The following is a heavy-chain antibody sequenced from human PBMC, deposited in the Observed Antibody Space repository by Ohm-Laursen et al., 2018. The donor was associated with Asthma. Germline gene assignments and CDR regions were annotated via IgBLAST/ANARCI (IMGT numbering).Heavy chain of an antibody. V-gene: IGHV7-4-1*02. CDR3: ARGRTFDP. CDR1: GYTFTTYP. Sequence: ATVKISCKASGYTFTTYPLHWVRQAPGRGLEYMGWINTNTGNPTYAQGFTGRFLFSLDTSVTTAYLQISSLKAEDTAFYYCARGRTFDPWGQGTLVTVSS. CDR2: INTNTGNP. J-gene: IGHJ5*02.